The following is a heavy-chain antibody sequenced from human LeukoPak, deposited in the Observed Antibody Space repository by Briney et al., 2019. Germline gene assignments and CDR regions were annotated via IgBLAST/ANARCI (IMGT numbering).Heavy chain of an antibody. J-gene: IGHJ4*02. V-gene: IGHV3-7*01. Sequence: GGSLRLSCAASGFTFDDYAMHWVRHAPGKGLEWVANINQHGSESYYVDSVKGRFIISRDNAKNSMYLHMSSLRGDDMAVYYCARGGLFRYGGTSGDYWGQGTLVTVSS. CDR2: INQHGSES. D-gene: IGHD4/OR15-4a*01. CDR1: GFTFDDYA. CDR3: ARGGLFRYGGTSGDY.